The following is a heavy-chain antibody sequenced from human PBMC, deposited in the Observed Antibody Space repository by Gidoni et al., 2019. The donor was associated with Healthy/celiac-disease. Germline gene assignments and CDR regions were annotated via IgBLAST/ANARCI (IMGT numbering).Heavy chain of an antibody. Sequence: QVQLVQSGAEVKKPGASVKVSCKESGYTFTSYYMHWVRQAPGQGLEWMGIINPSGGSTSYAQKFQGRVTMTRDTSTSTVYMELSSLRSEDTAVYYCARDMVVVVPAATDYYYYGMDVWGQGTTVTVSS. J-gene: IGHJ6*02. V-gene: IGHV1-46*01. CDR1: GYTFTSYY. CDR2: INPSGGST. CDR3: ARDMVVVVPAATDYYYYGMDV. D-gene: IGHD2-2*01.